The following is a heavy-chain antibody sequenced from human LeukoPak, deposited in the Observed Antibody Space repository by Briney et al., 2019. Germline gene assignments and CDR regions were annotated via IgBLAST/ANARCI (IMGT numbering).Heavy chain of an antibody. D-gene: IGHD6-19*01. CDR3: ARDAGYSSGWYGGY. CDR2: IKQDGSEK. Sequence: GGSLRLSCAASGFTFSSYWMSWVRQAPGKGLEWVANIKQDGSEKYYVDSVKGRFTITRDNAKNSLYLQMNSLRAEDTAVYYCARDAGYSSGWYGGYWGQGTLVTVSS. J-gene: IGHJ4*02. V-gene: IGHV3-7*01. CDR1: GFTFSSYW.